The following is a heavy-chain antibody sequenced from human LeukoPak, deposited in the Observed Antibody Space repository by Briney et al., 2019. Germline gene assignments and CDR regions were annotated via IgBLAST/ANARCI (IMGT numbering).Heavy chain of an antibody. Sequence: GESLKISCKASGYTFTSYYMHWVRQAPGQGLEWMGIINPSGGSTSYAQKFQGRVTMTRDTSTSTVYMELSSLRSEDTAVYYCAKAVPKYYDFWSGYSNYYYYYGMDVWGQGTTVTVSS. V-gene: IGHV1-46*01. CDR3: AKAVPKYYDFWSGYSNYYYYYGMDV. CDR2: INPSGGST. J-gene: IGHJ6*02. CDR1: GYTFTSYY. D-gene: IGHD3-3*01.